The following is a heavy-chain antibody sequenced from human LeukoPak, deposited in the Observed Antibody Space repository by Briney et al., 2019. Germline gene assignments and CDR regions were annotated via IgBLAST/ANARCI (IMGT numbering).Heavy chain of an antibody. Sequence: SETLSLTCTVSGGSISSYYWSWIRQPAGKGLEWIGRIYTSGSTNYNPSLKSRVTISLDTSKNQFSLKLSSVTAADTAVYYCARVGTYYRSLDSWGQGTLVTVSS. D-gene: IGHD3-10*01. V-gene: IGHV4-4*07. CDR1: GGSISSYY. CDR3: ARVGTYYRSLDS. CDR2: IYTSGST. J-gene: IGHJ4*02.